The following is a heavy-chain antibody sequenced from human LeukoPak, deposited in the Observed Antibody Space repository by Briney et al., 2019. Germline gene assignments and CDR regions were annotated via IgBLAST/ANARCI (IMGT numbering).Heavy chain of an antibody. D-gene: IGHD5-24*01. CDR1: GFTFRNYW. V-gene: IGHV3-7*05. CDR3: ARASDPWLQLT. CDR2: IKGDGSEK. Sequence: PVGSLRLSCAASGFTFRNYWMIWVRQAPGKGLEWLGNIKGDGSEKRYADSARGRFTISRDNAQTSLYLQMNSLRAEVTAVYCCARASDPWLQLTWGQGTLVTVSS. J-gene: IGHJ5*02.